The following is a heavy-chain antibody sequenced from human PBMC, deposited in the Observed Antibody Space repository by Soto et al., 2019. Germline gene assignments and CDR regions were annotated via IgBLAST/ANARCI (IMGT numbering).Heavy chain of an antibody. D-gene: IGHD6-13*01. Sequence: GSLRLSCAASGFTFSSYAMSWVRQAPGKGLEWVSDMSGSGGSTYYADSVKGRFTISRDISKNTLYLQMSSLRAEDTAVYYCAKETSSAAGYGMDVWGRGTTVTVSS. CDR1: GFTFSSYA. V-gene: IGHV3-23*01. CDR3: AKETSSAAGYGMDV. CDR2: MSGSGGST. J-gene: IGHJ6*02.